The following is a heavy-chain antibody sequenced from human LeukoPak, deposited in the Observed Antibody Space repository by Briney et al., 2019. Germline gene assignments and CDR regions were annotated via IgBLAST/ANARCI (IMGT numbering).Heavy chain of an antibody. V-gene: IGHV4-38-2*02. J-gene: IGHJ5*02. D-gene: IGHD3-10*01. Sequence: NPSETLSLTCNVSGYSISRGYYWGWIRQPPGKGLEWIGSVHHTGSTYYNPSLRSRVSISVDRSKNQFSLKLSSVTAADTAVYYCARGVAGVFDPWGQGTLVTVSS. CDR1: GYSISRGYY. CDR2: VHHTGST. CDR3: ARGVAGVFDP.